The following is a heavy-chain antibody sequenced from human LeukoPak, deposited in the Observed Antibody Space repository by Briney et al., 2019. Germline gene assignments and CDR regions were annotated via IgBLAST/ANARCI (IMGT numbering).Heavy chain of an antibody. V-gene: IGHV3-43D*03. Sequence: GGSLRLSCAASGFTFDDYALHWVRQAPGKGLEWVSLICLDGGRTYSADSVKGRFTISRDNSKTSLHLQMDSLRAEDTALYYCAKDKFDGSGSYYFDYWGQGTLVTVSS. D-gene: IGHD3-10*01. CDR2: ICLDGGRT. J-gene: IGHJ4*02. CDR3: AKDKFDGSGSYYFDY. CDR1: GFTFDDYA.